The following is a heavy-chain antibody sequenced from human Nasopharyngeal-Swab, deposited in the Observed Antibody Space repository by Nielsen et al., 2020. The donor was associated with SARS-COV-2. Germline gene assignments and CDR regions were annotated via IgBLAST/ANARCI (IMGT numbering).Heavy chain of an antibody. J-gene: IGHJ6*02. CDR2: IYSGGST. V-gene: IGHV3-53*01. D-gene: IGHD6-13*01. CDR1: GFPFRSYS. CDR3: ARDRSSWTYYYYGMDV. Sequence: GESLKLSCASSGFPFRSYSMNWFLQAPGKGLEWVSVIYSGGSTYYADSVKGRFTISRDNSKNTLYLQMNSLRAEDTAVYYCARDRSSWTYYYYGMDVWGQGTTVTVSS.